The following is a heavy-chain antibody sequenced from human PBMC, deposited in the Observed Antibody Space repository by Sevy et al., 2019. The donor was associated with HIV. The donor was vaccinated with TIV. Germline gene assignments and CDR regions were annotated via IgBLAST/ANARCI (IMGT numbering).Heavy chain of an antibody. CDR3: ARWAAAGHYFDY. CDR2: IIPIFGTA. CDR1: GDTFSSYA. Sequence: ASVKVSCKASGDTFSSYAISWVRQAPGQGLEWMGGIIPIFGTANYAQKFQGRVTITADESTSTAYMELSSLRSEDTAVYYCARWAAAGHYFDYWGQGTLVTVSS. V-gene: IGHV1-69*01. D-gene: IGHD6-13*01. J-gene: IGHJ4*02.